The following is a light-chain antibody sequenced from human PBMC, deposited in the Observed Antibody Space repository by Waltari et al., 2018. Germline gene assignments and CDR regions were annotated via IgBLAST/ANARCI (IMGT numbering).Light chain of an antibody. V-gene: IGKV1-27*01. CDR1: KDITNF. Sequence: DIQMAQSPSSLSASVGDRVPITCRASKDITNFLVWYQQKPGKAPTLLISAASTLQPGVPSRFSGSVSGTHFTLTISSLQPEDVATYYCQEYNSAPYTFGQGTKLEIK. CDR3: QEYNSAPYT. J-gene: IGKJ2*01. CDR2: AAS.